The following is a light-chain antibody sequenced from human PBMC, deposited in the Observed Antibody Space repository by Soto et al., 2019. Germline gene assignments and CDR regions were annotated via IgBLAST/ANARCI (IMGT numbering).Light chain of an antibody. V-gene: IGLV4-60*02. CDR2: LEGSGSY. Sequence: QPVLTQSSSASASLGSSVKLTCTLNSGHSGYIIAWHQQQPGKAPRYLMKLEGSGSYNKASGVPDRFSGSSSGADRYLTISNLQFEDEADYYCETWDITTRVFGGGTKVTVL. CDR1: SGHSGYI. J-gene: IGLJ3*02. CDR3: ETWDITTRV.